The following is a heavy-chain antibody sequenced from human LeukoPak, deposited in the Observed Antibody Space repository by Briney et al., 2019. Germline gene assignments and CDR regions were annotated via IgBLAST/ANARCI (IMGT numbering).Heavy chain of an antibody. D-gene: IGHD3-10*01. J-gene: IGHJ4*02. V-gene: IGHV4-59*01. Sequence: SETLSLTCTVSGGSISSYYWSWIRQPPGKGLEWIGYIYNSGNTNYNPSLKSRVTISVDTSKNQFSLELSSVTAADTAVYYCARVEVSGSSVYFDYWGQGTLVTVSS. CDR1: GGSISSYY. CDR3: ARVEVSGSSVYFDY. CDR2: IYNSGNT.